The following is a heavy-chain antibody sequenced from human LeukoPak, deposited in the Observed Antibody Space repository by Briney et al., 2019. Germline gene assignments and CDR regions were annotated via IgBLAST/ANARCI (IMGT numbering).Heavy chain of an antibody. CDR3: ARGVREYSDSSGYAFGY. J-gene: IGHJ4*02. Sequence: GASVKVSCKASGGTFRNFAISWVRQAPGQGLEWMGGIIPIFRTANYAQKFQGRVTITADESTSTAYMELSSLRSEDTAVYYCARGVREYSDSSGYAFGYWGQGTLVTVSS. D-gene: IGHD3-22*01. CDR1: GGTFRNFA. CDR2: IIPIFRTA. V-gene: IGHV1-69*13.